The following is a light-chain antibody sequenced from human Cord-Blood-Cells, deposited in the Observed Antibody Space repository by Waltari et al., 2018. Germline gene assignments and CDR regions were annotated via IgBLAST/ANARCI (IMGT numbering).Light chain of an antibody. J-gene: IGLJ3*02. Sequence: SSELTQDPAVSVALGQTVRITCQGDSLRSYYASWYQQKPGQAPVLVIYGKNNRPSGNPDRFSGSRSGNTGSLTITGAQAEDEADYYCNSRDSSGNWVFGGGTKLTVL. CDR2: GKN. CDR1: SLRSYY. CDR3: NSRDSSGNWV. V-gene: IGLV3-19*01.